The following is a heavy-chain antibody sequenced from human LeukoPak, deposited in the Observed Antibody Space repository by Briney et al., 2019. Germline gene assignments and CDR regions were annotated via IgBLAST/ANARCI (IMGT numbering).Heavy chain of an antibody. Sequence: PSETLSLTCAVYGGSFSGYYWSWIRQPPGKGLEWIGEINHSGSTNYNPSLKSRVTMSVDTSKNQFSLKLSSVTAADTAVYYCARDGDYDFWSGYYTPGNYNWFDPWGQGTLVTVSS. J-gene: IGHJ5*02. V-gene: IGHV4-34*01. CDR3: ARDGDYDFWSGYYTPGNYNWFDP. CDR1: GGSFSGYY. CDR2: INHSGST. D-gene: IGHD3-3*01.